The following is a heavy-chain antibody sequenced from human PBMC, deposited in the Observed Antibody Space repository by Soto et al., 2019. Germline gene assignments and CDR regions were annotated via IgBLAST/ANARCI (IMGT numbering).Heavy chain of an antibody. CDR3: ATDVFWRGYYPDGYYYYGTAV. CDR2: IIPIFGTA. Sequence: QGQLVQSGAEVKKPGSSVKVSCKDSGGTFSSYAISWVLQAPGQGLEWMGGIIPIFGTANYAQKFQGRVTPTPDESTSTAYLELSSLRSEDTDVYYCATDVFWRGYYPDGYYYYGTAVSGKGTTVPVSS. J-gene: IGHJ6*04. CDR1: GGTFSSYA. V-gene: IGHV1-69*01. D-gene: IGHD3-3*01.